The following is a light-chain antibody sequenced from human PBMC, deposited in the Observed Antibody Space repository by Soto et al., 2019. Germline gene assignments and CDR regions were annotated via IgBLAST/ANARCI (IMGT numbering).Light chain of an antibody. Sequence: QAVVTQPPSASGTPGQSVTIFCSGSTSNIGSNTVKWYQQLPGTAPRLLIYNNDQRPSGVRDRFSGSKSGTSASLAISGLQSEDEADYYCAAWDDSLKGWVFGGGTKLTVL. J-gene: IGLJ3*02. CDR2: NND. V-gene: IGLV1-44*01. CDR1: TSNIGSNT. CDR3: AAWDDSLKGWV.